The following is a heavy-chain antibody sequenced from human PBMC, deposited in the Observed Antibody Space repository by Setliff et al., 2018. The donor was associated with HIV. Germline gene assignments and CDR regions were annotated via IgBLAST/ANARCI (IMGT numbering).Heavy chain of an antibody. CDR2: INNDAKEK. Sequence: GGSLRLSCAAAAFNFGNHWMSWVRQSPGRGLEWVANINNDAKEKYYVDSVRGRFTISRDNVQNFLYLQMNSLTREDTATYYCARAGAPGSVDFWGRGTLVTVSS. J-gene: IGHJ4*02. CDR3: ARAGAPGSVDF. V-gene: IGHV3-7*05. CDR1: AFNFGNHW. D-gene: IGHD1-26*01.